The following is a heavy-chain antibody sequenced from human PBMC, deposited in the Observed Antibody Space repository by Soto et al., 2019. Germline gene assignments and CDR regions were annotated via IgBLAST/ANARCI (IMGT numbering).Heavy chain of an antibody. CDR3: ARDPYHVLMVNAPNLYGMDV. J-gene: IGHJ6*02. CDR1: GYTFTTYG. CDR2: ISTYNGNT. D-gene: IGHD2-8*01. Sequence: ASVKVCGKASGYTFTTYGISWVRQAPGQGLEWMGRISTYNGNTNYPQSLQGRLTMTTDTSTTTAYMELRSLRSDDTAVYYCARDPYHVLMVNAPNLYGMDVWG. V-gene: IGHV1-18*01.